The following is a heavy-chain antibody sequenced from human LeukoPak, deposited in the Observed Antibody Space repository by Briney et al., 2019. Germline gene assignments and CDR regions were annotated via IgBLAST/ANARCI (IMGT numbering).Heavy chain of an antibody. CDR2: FDPEDGET. V-gene: IGHV1-24*01. CDR1: GYTLTELS. CDR3: ARGSSSDWPLEY. Sequence: EASVKVSCKVSGYTLTELSMHWVRQAPGKGLEWMGGFDPEDGETIYAQKFQGRVTMTEDTSASTAYMDLSTLRSEDTAVYYCARGSSSDWPLEYWGRGILVTVSS. J-gene: IGHJ4*02. D-gene: IGHD6-19*01.